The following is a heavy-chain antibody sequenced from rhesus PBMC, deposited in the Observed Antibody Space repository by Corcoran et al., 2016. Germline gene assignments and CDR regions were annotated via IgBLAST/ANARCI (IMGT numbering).Heavy chain of an antibody. J-gene: IGHJ4*01. V-gene: IGHV2-95*01. CDR2: INWNDNE. CDR3: ARVAGIAAAGLSYFDF. CDR1: GFSVRTTGIG. Sequence: QVTMKESGPALVKLSQTLTLTCTFCGFSVRTTGIGVGHFGHPPGHALVWVASINWNDNEYFSTSLKSRLTISKDTSKNHVFLTLTNTDPVDTATYYCARVAGIAAAGLSYFDFWGQGFLVTVSS. D-gene: IGHD6S26*01.